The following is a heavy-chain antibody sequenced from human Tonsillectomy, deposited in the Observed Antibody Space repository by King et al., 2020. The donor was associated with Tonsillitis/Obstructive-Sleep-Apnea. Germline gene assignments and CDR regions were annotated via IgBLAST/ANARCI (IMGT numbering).Heavy chain of an antibody. CDR1: GFTFSSYA. J-gene: IGHJ4*02. V-gene: IGHV3-23*04. CDR2: ISGSGGST. D-gene: IGHD2-15*01. CDR3: AKMRICSGGSSRKPFDY. Sequence: VQLVESGGGLVQPGGSLRLSCAASGFTFSSYAMSWVRQAPGKGLEWVSAISGSGGSTYYAVSVKGRFTISRDNSKNTLYLQMNSLRAEDTAVYYCAKMRICSGGSSRKPFDYWGQGTLVTVSS.